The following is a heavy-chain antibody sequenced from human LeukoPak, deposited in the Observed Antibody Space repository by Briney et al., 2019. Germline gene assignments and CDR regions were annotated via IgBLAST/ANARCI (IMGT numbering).Heavy chain of an antibody. V-gene: IGHV3-21*01. CDR2: ISSSSSYI. D-gene: IGHD6-13*01. CDR1: GFTFSSYS. Sequence: KAGGSLRLSCAASGFTFSSYSMNWVRRAPGKGLEWVSSISSSSSYIYYADSVKGRFTISRDNAKNSLYLQMNSLRAEDTAVYYCAREEQQLVLSFDYWGQGTLVTVSS. CDR3: AREEQQLVLSFDY. J-gene: IGHJ4*02.